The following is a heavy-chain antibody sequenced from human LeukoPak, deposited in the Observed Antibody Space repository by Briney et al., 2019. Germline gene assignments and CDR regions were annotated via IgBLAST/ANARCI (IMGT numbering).Heavy chain of an antibody. CDR2: IYSGGST. J-gene: IGHJ6*02. Sequence: GGSLRLSCAASGFTVSSNYMSWVRQAPGKGLEWVSVIYSGGSTYYADSVKGRFTISGDNSKNTLYLQMNSLRAEDTAVYYCAKFKGDSRYYYYYGMDVWGQGTTVTVSS. V-gene: IGHV3-66*01. CDR1: GFTVSSNY. D-gene: IGHD6-13*01. CDR3: AKFKGDSRYYYYYGMDV.